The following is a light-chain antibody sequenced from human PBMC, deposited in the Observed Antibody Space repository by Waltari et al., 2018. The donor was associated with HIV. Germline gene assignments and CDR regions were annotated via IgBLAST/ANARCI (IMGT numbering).Light chain of an antibody. CDR1: SSDVGGYNF. J-gene: IGLJ2*01. CDR3: CTYAGSNNYVV. CDR2: EAN. Sequence: QSALTQPPSASASPGQSVTISCTGTSSDVGGYNFFSWYQQHPGKAPKLLINEANKRPSGGPDRFSGSKSGNTASLTVSGLQADDEADYFCCTYAGSNNYVVFGGGTKVTVL. V-gene: IGLV2-8*01.